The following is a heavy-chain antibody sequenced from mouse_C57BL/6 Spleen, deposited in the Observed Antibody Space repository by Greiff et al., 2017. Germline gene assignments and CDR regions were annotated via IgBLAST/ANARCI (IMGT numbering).Heavy chain of an antibody. CDR2: INPNNGGT. V-gene: IGHV1-22*01. J-gene: IGHJ2*01. CDR1: GYTFTDYN. D-gene: IGHD1-1*01. Sequence: VQLQQSGPELVKPGASVKMSCKASGYTFTDYNMHWVKQSHGKSLEWIGYINPNNGGTSYNQKFKGKATLTVNKSSSTAYMELRSLTSEESAVYYCARGNYYGSSYDFDYWGQGTTLTVSS. CDR3: ARGNYYGSSYDFDY.